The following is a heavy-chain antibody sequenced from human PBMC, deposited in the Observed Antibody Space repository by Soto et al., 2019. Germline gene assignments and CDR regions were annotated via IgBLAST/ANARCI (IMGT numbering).Heavy chain of an antibody. V-gene: IGHV4-31*03. D-gene: IGHD2-15*01. CDR2: RYYSDSN. CDR3: ARTKCSGGSCYSWSLDY. Sequence: TLSLPCTVSRGTLTTGSYYWSWIRQLPGKGLEWIGHRYYSDSNYYNPSLKSRVSISLDTSKNQFYLKLSLVTDADTAMYYSARTKCSGGSCYSWSLDYWGRGTPVTVSS. CDR1: RGTLTTGSYY. J-gene: IGHJ4*02.